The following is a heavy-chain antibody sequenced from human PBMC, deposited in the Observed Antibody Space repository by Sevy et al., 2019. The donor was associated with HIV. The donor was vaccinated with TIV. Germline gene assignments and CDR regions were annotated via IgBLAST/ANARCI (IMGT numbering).Heavy chain of an antibody. D-gene: IGHD3-22*01. CDR3: FRYCCDSNGYPLAY. CDR1: GFTFSYAS. CDR2: IKSKADDGTN. Sequence: GGSLRLSCAASGFTFSYASMSWVRQAPGKGLEWVGRIKSKADDGTNEYAAPVKGRFTISRDGTKNKMYLQMNSKETDDTAAYYCFRYCCDSNGYPLAYWGQGALVTFSS. V-gene: IGHV3-15*01. J-gene: IGHJ4*02.